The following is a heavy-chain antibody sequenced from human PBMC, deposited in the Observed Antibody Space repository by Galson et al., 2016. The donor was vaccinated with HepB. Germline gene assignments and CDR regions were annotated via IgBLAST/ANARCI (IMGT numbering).Heavy chain of an antibody. Sequence: SLRLSCAASGFTFSSYAMSWVRQSPGKGLEWVSSISNSGGTTHYADSAQRRFTISRDNSKNTLYLQMNSLTAADAALYYCANSYCTGTACYRWHFRGQGTLVTVSP. CDR1: GFTFSSYA. CDR3: ANSYCTGTACYRWHF. V-gene: IGHV3-23*01. J-gene: IGHJ1*01. D-gene: IGHD1-1*01. CDR2: ISNSGGTT.